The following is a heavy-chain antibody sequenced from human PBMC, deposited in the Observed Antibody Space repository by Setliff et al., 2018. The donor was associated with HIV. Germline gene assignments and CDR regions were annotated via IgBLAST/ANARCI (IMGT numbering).Heavy chain of an antibody. Sequence: SETLSLTCTVSGFTFGDYAMSWVRQPPGKGLEWIGTIYYSGSTYYNPSLKSRATISVDMSKNQFSLRVNSVTAADTAVYYCARGARLLAGYSDRWDYYYMAVWGKGTTVTVSS. V-gene: IGHV4-39*01. J-gene: IGHJ6*03. CDR3: ARGARLLAGYSDRWDYYYMAV. CDR1: GFTFGDYA. D-gene: IGHD6-13*01. CDR2: IYYSGST.